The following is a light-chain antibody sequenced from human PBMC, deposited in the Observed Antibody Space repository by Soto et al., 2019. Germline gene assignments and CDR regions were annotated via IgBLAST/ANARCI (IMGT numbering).Light chain of an antibody. CDR3: CSYAGSYTYNYA. Sequence: QSVLNQPRSVYGSTGQSVTISCTGTSSDVGGYNYVSWYQQHPGKAPKLMIYDVSKRPSGVPDRFSGSKSGNTASLTISGLQAEDEADYYCCSYAGSYTYNYAFGTGTKVTVL. J-gene: IGLJ1*01. CDR1: SSDVGGYNY. CDR2: DVS. V-gene: IGLV2-11*01.